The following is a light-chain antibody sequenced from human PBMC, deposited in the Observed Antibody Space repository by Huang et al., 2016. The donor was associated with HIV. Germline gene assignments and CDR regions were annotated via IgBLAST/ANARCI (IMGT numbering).Light chain of an antibody. V-gene: IGKV1-13*02. J-gene: IGKJ5*01. CDR1: QDIGTS. CDR3: QQLHAYPIT. CDR2: GAS. Sequence: HLTQSQPSLSASVGDSVFISCRASQDIGTSLAWYQQRTGRPPKLRISGASTLQTGVPSRFSGDSAGTFFTLFITDLQPEDFATYYCQQLHAYPITFGQGTRLDIK.